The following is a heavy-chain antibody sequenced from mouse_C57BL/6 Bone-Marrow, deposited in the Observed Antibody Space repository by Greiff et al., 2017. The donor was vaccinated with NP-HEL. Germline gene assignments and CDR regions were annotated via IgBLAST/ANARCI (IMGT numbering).Heavy chain of an antibody. D-gene: IGHD2-4*01. V-gene: IGHV3-8*01. CDR2: ISYSGST. CDR3: ARFYDYDGPYYAMDY. CDR1: GYSITSDY. J-gene: IGHJ4*01. Sequence: EVKLMESGPGLAKPSQTLSLTCSVTGYSITSDYWNWIRKFPGNKLEYMGYISYSGSTYYNPSLKSRISITRDTSKNQYYLQLNSVTTEDTATYYCARFYDYDGPYYAMDYWGQGTSVTVSS.